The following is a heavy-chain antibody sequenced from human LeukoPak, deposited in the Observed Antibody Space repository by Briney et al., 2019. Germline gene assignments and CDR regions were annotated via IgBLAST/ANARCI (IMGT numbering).Heavy chain of an antibody. CDR2: IYYSGST. CDR3: ARTQDWFDP. V-gene: IGHV4-59*12. J-gene: IGHJ5*02. Sequence: PSETLSLTCTVSGGSISSYYWSWIRQPPGKGLEWIGYIYYSGSTNYNPSLKSRVAISVDTSKNQFSLKLSSVTAADTAVYYCARTQDWFDPWGQGTLVTVSS. CDR1: GGSISSYY.